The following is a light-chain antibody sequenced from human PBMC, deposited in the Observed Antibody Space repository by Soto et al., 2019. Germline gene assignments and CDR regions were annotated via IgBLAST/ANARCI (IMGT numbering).Light chain of an antibody. CDR1: SSDVGGYNS. CDR2: DVS. CDR3: CSFAGINNLV. V-gene: IGLV2-8*01. Sequence: QSALTQPPSASGSPGQSVTISCTGTSSDVGGYNSVSWYQQYPGKAPKLMIYDVSKRPSGVPVRFSGSKSDNTASLTVSGLQAEDEADYYCCSFAGINNLVFGTGTKVTVL. J-gene: IGLJ1*01.